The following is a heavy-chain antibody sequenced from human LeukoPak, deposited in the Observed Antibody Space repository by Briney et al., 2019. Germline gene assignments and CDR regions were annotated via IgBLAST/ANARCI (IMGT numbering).Heavy chain of an antibody. Sequence: SETLSLTCTVSGGSISSYYWSWIRRPPGKGLEWIGYIYYSGSTNYNPSLKSRVTISVDTSKNQFSLKLSSVTAADTAVYYCARDFGYSSSWYSNYYGMDVWGQGTTVTVSS. V-gene: IGHV4-59*01. CDR2: IYYSGST. D-gene: IGHD6-13*01. J-gene: IGHJ6*02. CDR1: GGSISSYY. CDR3: ARDFGYSSSWYSNYYGMDV.